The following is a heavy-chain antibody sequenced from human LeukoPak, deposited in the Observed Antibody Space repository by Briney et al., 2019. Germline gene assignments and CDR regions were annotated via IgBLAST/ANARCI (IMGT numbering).Heavy chain of an antibody. CDR2: ISGSGDAI. CDR1: GFAFSNHN. V-gene: IGHV3-48*01. Sequence: GGSLRLSCVASGFAFSNHNMDWVRQAPGKGLEWVSYISGSGDAIFYADSVRGRFTISRDNAKNSLYLQMNSLRAEDTAVYYCARSKRNGFDIWGQGTMVTVSS. CDR3: ARSKRNGFDI. J-gene: IGHJ3*02.